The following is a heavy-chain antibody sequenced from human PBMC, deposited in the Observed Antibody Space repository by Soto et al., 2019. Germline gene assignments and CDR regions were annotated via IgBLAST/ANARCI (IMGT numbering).Heavy chain of an antibody. CDR1: VFTFSSYA. J-gene: IGHJ6*02. D-gene: IGHD1-26*01. V-gene: IGHV3-23*01. CDR3: AKALWDGSYSYGMHV. CDR2: ISGSGGST. Sequence: PVGSLRLSCAASVFTFSSYAMSCVRQAPGKGLEWVSAISGSGGSTYYADSVKGRFTISRDNSKNTLYLQMNSLRAEDTAVYYCAKALWDGSYSYGMHVWCQGTTVTLAS.